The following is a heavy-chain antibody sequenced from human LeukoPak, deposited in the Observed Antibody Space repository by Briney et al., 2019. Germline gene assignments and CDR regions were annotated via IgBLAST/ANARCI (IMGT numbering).Heavy chain of an antibody. CDR1: VFSFSNYD. V-gene: IGHV3-64D*09. D-gene: IGHD3-10*01. CDR3: VKDIMGSTDYYYGLDV. Sequence: PGGSLRLSCSASVFSFSNYDMHWVRQAPGKGLEYVSAISSNGGSTYYADSVKGRLTISRDNSKNTLYLHMSSLRPEDTAVYFCVKDIMGSTDYYYGLDVWGQGTTVTVSS. CDR2: ISSNGGST. J-gene: IGHJ6*02.